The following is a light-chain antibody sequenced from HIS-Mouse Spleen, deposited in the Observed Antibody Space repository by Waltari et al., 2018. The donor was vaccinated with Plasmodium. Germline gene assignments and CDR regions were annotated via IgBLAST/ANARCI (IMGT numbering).Light chain of an antibody. CDR3: QAWDSSTVV. V-gene: IGLV3-1*01. Sequence: SYELTQPPSVSVSPGQTASITCSGDKLGYKYACWYQQKPGQSPVLVIYQVSKRPSGTPERFSGSNSGNTATLTISGTQAMDEADYYCQAWDSSTVVFGGGTKLTVL. CDR2: QVS. J-gene: IGLJ2*01. CDR1: KLGYKY.